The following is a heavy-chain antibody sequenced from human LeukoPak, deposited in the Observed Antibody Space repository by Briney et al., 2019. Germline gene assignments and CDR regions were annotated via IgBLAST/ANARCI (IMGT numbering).Heavy chain of an antibody. D-gene: IGHD3-22*01. CDR1: GFTFSNAW. Sequence: GSLRLSCAASGFTFSNAWMSWVRQAPGKGLEWIGSIYHSGSTYYNPSLKSRVTISVDTSKNQFSLKLSSVTAADTAVYYCASGIIYDSSGADAFDIWGQGTMVTVSS. CDR3: ASGIIYDSSGADAFDI. V-gene: IGHV4-38-2*01. J-gene: IGHJ3*02. CDR2: IYHSGST.